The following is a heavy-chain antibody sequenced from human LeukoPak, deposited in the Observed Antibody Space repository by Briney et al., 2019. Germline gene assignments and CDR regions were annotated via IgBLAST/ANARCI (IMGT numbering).Heavy chain of an antibody. CDR2: IYYSGST. V-gene: IGHV4-59*01. J-gene: IGHJ5*02. Sequence: PSETLSLTCTVSVVSISSYYWSWIRQPPGKGLEWIGHIYYSGSTNYNPSLKSRVTISVDTSKNQFSLKLSSVTAADTAVYYCARGRGGSYFGFDPWGQGTLVTVSS. D-gene: IGHD1-26*01. CDR1: VVSISSYY. CDR3: ARGRGGSYFGFDP.